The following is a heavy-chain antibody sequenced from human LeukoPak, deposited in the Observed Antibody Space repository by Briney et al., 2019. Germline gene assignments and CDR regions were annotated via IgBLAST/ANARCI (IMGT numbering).Heavy chain of an antibody. CDR3: ARSASVAGSGYYYYGMDV. J-gene: IGHJ6*02. V-gene: IGHV4-59*10. Sequence: PSETLSLTCAVYGGSFSGYYWSWIRQPAGKGLEWIGRIYTSGSTNYNPSLKSRVTMSVDTPKNQFSLKLSSVTAADTAVYYCARSASVAGSGYYYYGMDVWGQGTTVTVSS. D-gene: IGHD6-19*01. CDR2: IYTSGST. CDR1: GGSFSGYY.